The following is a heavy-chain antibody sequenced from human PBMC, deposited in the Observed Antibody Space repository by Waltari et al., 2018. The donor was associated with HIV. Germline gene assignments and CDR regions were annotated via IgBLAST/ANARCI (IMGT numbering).Heavy chain of an antibody. CDR1: GFTFRNHW. CDR2: INPDGSET. J-gene: IGHJ4*02. D-gene: IGHD1-1*01. CDR3: ARAGGAWNRFDY. V-gene: IGHV3-7*01. Sequence: EVQLVESGGGLVQPGGSLRLSCAASGFTFRNHWMTWVRQDPGKGLEWLANINPDGSETDHVDAAKGRFTISRDNAKNSLYLQMNSLRVEDTAVYYCARAGGAWNRFDYWGQGTLVTVSS.